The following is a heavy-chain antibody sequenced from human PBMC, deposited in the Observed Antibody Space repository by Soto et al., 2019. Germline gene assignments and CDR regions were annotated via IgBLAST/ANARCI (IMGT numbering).Heavy chain of an antibody. CDR3: ARDSPYYDILTGYYQYYYYGMDV. V-gene: IGHV3-30-3*01. D-gene: IGHD3-9*01. J-gene: IGHJ6*02. CDR2: ISYDGSNK. CDR1: GFTFSSYA. Sequence: QVQLVESGGGVVQPGRSLRLSCAASGFTFSSYAMHWVRQAPGKGLEWVAVISYDGSNKYYADSVKGRFTISRDNSKNTLYRQMNSLGAEDTAVYYCARDSPYYDILTGYYQYYYYGMDVWGQGTTVTVSS.